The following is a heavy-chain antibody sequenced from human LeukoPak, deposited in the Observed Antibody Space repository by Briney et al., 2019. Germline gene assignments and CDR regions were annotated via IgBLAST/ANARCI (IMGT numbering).Heavy chain of an antibody. CDR3: AKDLHDYDNSGFPRLDY. Sequence: GGSLRLSCAASGFTFSSYGMHWVRQAPGKGLEWVAVISYDGSNKYYADSVKGRFTISRDNSKNTLYLQMDSLRAEDTAVYYCAKDLHDYDNSGFPRLDYWGQGTLVTVSS. V-gene: IGHV3-30*18. CDR2: ISYDGSNK. D-gene: IGHD3-22*01. J-gene: IGHJ4*02. CDR1: GFTFSSYG.